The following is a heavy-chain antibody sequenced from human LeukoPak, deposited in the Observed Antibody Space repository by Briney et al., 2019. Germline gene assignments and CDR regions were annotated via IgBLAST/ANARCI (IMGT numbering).Heavy chain of an antibody. V-gene: IGHV1-2*06. J-gene: IGHJ4*02. Sequence: ASVKVSCKASGYAFTGYYIHWVRQAPGQGLEWMGRINPNSGGTNYAQKFQGRVTMTRDTSISTAYMELSRLTSDDTAVYYCARDNYDILTGYHDFNYWGQGTLVTVSS. D-gene: IGHD3-9*01. CDR2: INPNSGGT. CDR1: GYAFTGYY. CDR3: ARDNYDILTGYHDFNY.